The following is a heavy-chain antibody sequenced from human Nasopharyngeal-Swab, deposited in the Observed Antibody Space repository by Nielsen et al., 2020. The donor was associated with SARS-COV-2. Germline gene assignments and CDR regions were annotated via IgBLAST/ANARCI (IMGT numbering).Heavy chain of an antibody. D-gene: IGHD2-21*02. J-gene: IGHJ3*01. CDR2: VSNNDGSLT. Sequence: GESLKISCAASGFDFWKYAMSWVRQAPGKGLEWVSTVSNNDGSLTFYADSVKGRFTISRDTSKNTVSLQMNSLIAEDTAVYYCAKDDFCPACAFDVWGQGTIVTVSS. CDR3: AKDDFCPACAFDV. CDR1: GFDFWKYA. V-gene: IGHV3-23*01.